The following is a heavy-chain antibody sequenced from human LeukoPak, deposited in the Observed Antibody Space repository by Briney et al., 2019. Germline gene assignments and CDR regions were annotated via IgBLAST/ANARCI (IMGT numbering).Heavy chain of an antibody. CDR1: GGTFSSYA. Sequence: ASVKVSCKASGGTFSSYAISWVRQAPGQGLEWMGGIIPIFGTANYAQKFQGRVTITADESTSTAYMELSSLRSEDTAVYYCARAASSSGWSHAFDIWGQGTMVTVSS. CDR3: ARAASSSGWSHAFDI. J-gene: IGHJ3*02. V-gene: IGHV1-69*13. D-gene: IGHD6-19*01. CDR2: IIPIFGTA.